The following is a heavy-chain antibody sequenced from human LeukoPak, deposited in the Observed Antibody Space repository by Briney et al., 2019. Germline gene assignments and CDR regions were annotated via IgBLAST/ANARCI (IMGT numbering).Heavy chain of an antibody. CDR2: IYYSGST. D-gene: IGHD4-17*01. Sequence: SETLSLTCTVSGGSISSYYWSWIRQPPGKGLEWIGYIYYSGSTNYNPSLKSRVTISVDTSKNQFSLKLSSVTAADTAVYYCARGPDYGDFYGTDVWGQGTTVTVSS. V-gene: IGHV4-59*01. CDR1: GGSISSYY. J-gene: IGHJ6*02. CDR3: ARGPDYGDFYGTDV.